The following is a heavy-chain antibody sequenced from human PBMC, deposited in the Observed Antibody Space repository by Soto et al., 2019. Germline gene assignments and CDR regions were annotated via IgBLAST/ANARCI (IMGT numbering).Heavy chain of an antibody. V-gene: IGHV1-18*04. Sequence: QDHLVQSGPEVKKPGASVKVSCKASGYIFTNYGINWVRQAPGQGLEWMGWFSAYNGNTNFAQTVQGRLTMTTDTSTATSYVELRSLTYDDTAVYFCARSSARGSHGPDGNGMDVWGQGTTVTVSS. D-gene: IGHD6-13*01. J-gene: IGHJ6*02. CDR3: ARSSARGSHGPDGNGMDV. CDR1: GYIFTNYG. CDR2: FSAYNGNT.